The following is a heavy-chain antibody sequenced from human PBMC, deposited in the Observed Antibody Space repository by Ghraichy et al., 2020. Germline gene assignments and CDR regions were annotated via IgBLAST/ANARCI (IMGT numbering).Heavy chain of an antibody. J-gene: IGHJ3*02. CDR3: ARVLEKGSYYAFDI. Sequence: SETLSLTCAVYGGSFSGYYWSWIRQPPGKGLEWIGEINHSGSTNYNPSLKSRVTISVDTSKNQFSLKLSSVTAADTAVYYCARVLEKGSYYAFDIWGQGTMVTVSS. CDR1: GGSFSGYY. CDR2: INHSGST. D-gene: IGHD1-26*01. V-gene: IGHV4-34*01.